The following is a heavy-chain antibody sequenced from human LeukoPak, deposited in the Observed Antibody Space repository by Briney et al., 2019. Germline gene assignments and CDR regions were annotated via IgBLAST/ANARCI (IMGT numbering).Heavy chain of an antibody. V-gene: IGHV4-30-4*01. CDR2: IYYSGST. J-gene: IGHJ4*02. CDR3: ARYSSGSYYNSRRFDY. Sequence: ASETLSLTCADSGGSISSSNWWSWVRQPPGKGLEWIGYIYYSGSTYYNPSLKSRVTISVDTSKNQFSLKLSSVTAADTAVYYCARYSSGSYYNSRRFDYWGQGTLVTVSS. CDR1: GGSISSSNW. D-gene: IGHD3-10*01.